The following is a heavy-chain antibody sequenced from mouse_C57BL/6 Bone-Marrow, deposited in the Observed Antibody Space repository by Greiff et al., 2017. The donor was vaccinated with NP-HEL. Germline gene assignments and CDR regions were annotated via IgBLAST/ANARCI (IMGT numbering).Heavy chain of an antibody. CDR3: ASYYYGSSPFAY. CDR2: ISSGGSYT. D-gene: IGHD1-1*01. V-gene: IGHV5-6*01. J-gene: IGHJ3*01. CDR1: GFTFSSYG. Sequence: EVMLVESGGDLVKPGGSLKLSCAASGFTFSSYGMSWVRQTPDKRLEWVATISSGGSYTYYPDSVKGRFTISRDNAKNTLYLQMSSLTSEDTAMYYCASYYYGSSPFAYWGQGTLVTVSA.